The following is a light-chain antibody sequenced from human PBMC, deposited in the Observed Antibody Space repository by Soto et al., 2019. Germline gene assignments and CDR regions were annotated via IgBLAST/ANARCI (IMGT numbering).Light chain of an antibody. V-gene: IGLV2-8*01. CDR2: EVS. J-gene: IGLJ7*01. Sequence: QSALTQTPSASGSPGQSVTISCTGTSIDVGGYNYVSWYQQHPDKAPKLIIYEVSKRPSGVPDRFSGSKSGNTASLTVSWLQAEDEADYYRSSYVGYNNVIFGGGTQLTVL. CDR1: SIDVGGYNY. CDR3: SSYVGYNNVI.